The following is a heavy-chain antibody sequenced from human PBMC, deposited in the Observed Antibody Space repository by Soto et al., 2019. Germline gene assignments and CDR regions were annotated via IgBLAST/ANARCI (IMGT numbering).Heavy chain of an antibody. Sequence: PGGSLRLSCAAFGFKISSSSMTWVRQAPGKGPEWVANIKSDGSEQYYVDSVKGRFTISRDNANNSLYLQMNSLRAEDTAVYFCARGNWNYYYGFDVWGQGTTVTVSS. CDR2: IKSDGSEQ. V-gene: IGHV3-7*01. D-gene: IGHD1-20*01. CDR1: GFKISSSS. J-gene: IGHJ6*02. CDR3: ARGNWNYYYGFDV.